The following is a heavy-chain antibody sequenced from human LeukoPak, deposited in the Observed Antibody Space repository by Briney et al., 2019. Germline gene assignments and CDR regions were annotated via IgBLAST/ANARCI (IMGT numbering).Heavy chain of an antibody. CDR1: GFTFSKYA. D-gene: IGHD2/OR15-2a*01. J-gene: IGHJ4*02. Sequence: GGSLRLSCTASGFTFSKYAMSWVRQAPGKGLEWGSGTSGSGGSTYYADSVKGRFTISRENSKNTLYLQMNSLRPEDTALYYCAKDLYASLNWGQGTLVTVSS. CDR2: TSGSGGST. CDR3: AKDLYASLN. V-gene: IGHV3-23*01.